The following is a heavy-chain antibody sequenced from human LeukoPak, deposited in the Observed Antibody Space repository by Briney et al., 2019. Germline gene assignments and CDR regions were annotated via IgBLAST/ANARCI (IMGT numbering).Heavy chain of an antibody. CDR1: GYTFTGYY. CDR3: ARGPLDKLFGWLILYFEF. J-gene: IGHJ4*02. Sequence: ASVKVSCKASGYTFTGYYMHWVRQAPGQGLEWMGWINPNSGGTNYAQKFQGRVTMTRDTSISTAYMELSRLRSDDTAVYYCARGPLDKLFGWLILYFEFWGQGTLVPVFS. CDR2: INPNSGGT. V-gene: IGHV1-2*02. D-gene: IGHD5-18*01.